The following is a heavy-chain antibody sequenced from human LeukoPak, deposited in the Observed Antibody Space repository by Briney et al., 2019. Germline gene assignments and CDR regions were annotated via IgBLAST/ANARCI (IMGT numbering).Heavy chain of an antibody. D-gene: IGHD3-10*01. CDR3: TTGRGAFDI. CDR1: GFTFNIAW. J-gene: IGHJ3*02. CDR2: IKSKTDGETT. V-gene: IGHV3-15*01. Sequence: PGGTLRLSRAASGFTFNIAWMKWVPQAPGKGRVGGVRIKSKTDGETTDYAAPVKGRFTISRDDSKNTLYLQMNSLKSEDTAVYYCTTGRGAFDIWGQGTMVTVSS.